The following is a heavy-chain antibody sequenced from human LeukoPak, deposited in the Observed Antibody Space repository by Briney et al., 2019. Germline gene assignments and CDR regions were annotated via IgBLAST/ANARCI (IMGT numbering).Heavy chain of an antibody. CDR2: IWADGNHK. Sequence: GGSLRLSCAASGFIFNKYGMQWVRQAPGKGLEWVAVIWADGNHKYYANSVKGRFTIPRDNSKNTMNLQMNSLRADDTAVYYCAKEIGPFAGFDYWGQGILVTVSS. V-gene: IGHV3-33*06. D-gene: IGHD3-16*01. J-gene: IGHJ4*02. CDR1: GFIFNKYG. CDR3: AKEIGPFAGFDY.